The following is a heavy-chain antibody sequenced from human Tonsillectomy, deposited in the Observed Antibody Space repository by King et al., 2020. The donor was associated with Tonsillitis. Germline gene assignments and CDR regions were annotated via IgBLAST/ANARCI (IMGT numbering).Heavy chain of an antibody. D-gene: IGHD2-15*01. V-gene: IGHV1-69*01. J-gene: IGHJ4*02. Sequence: VQLVQSGAEVKKPGSSVKVSCKASGDTFSNYGISWVRQAPGQGPEWMGGIIPIFGTVKYAQKFQGRVTVTADESTSTAYMELSGLRSADTAVYYCTRGYCSGTSCSHYFDYWGQGTLITVSS. CDR2: IIPIFGTV. CDR1: GDTFSNYG. CDR3: TRGYCSGTSCSHYFDY.